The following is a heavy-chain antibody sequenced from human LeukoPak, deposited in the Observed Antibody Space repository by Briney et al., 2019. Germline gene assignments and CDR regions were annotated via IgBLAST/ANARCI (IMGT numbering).Heavy chain of an antibody. J-gene: IGHJ3*02. CDR3: ARRVLDAFDI. D-gene: IGHD4/OR15-4a*01. CDR1: GGSISSSSYY. V-gene: IGHV4-39*01. CDR2: IYYSGST. Sequence: SETLSLTFTVSGGSISSSSYYWGWIRQPPGKGLEWIGSIYYSGSTYYNPSLKSRVTISVDTSKNQFSLKLSSVTAADTAVYYCARRVLDAFDIWGQGTMVTVSS.